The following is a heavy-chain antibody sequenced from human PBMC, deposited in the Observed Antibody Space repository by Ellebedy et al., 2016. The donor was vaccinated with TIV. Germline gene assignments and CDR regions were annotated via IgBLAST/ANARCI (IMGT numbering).Heavy chain of an antibody. J-gene: IGHJ4*02. CDR1: GFTFSSYW. Sequence: PGGSLRLSCAASGFTFSSYWMRWVRQAPGKGREWVASIKQEGSEKYSVDSLKGRFTISRDNAKNSLYLQMNSLRAEDTAVYYCARDVGLGGPLFDYWGQGTLVTVSS. D-gene: IGHD2-2*03. CDR2: IKQEGSEK. V-gene: IGHV3-7*03. CDR3: ARDVGLGGPLFDY.